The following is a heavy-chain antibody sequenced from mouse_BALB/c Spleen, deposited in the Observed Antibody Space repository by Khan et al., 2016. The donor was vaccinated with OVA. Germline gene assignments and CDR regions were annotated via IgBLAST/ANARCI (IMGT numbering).Heavy chain of an antibody. CDR3: ARRGLRWDFDN. Sequence: VQLQQSGAELAKPGASVKMSCKASGYTFINYWILWVKQRPGQGLEWIGYINPSTGYTEYNQTFKDKATLTADKSYSTAFLQLSRLTSEDSAVYYCARRGLRWDFDNWGQGTTLTVSS. D-gene: IGHD1-1*01. V-gene: IGHV1-7*01. CDR1: GYTFINYW. CDR2: INPSTGYT. J-gene: IGHJ2*01.